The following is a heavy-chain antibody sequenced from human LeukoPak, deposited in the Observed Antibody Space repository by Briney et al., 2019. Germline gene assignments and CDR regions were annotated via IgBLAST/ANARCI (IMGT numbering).Heavy chain of an antibody. J-gene: IGHJ3*01. Sequence: GGSLRLSCAASGFTFSSYWMSWVRQAPGKGLEWMASIKQDASETRYVDSVKGRFTILRDNTETSLFLHMNSLRAEDTAVYYCARYGLGDTFDVWGHGTVVTVSS. CDR2: IKQDASET. CDR1: GFTFSSYW. CDR3: ARYGLGDTFDV. V-gene: IGHV3-7*01. D-gene: IGHD4-17*01.